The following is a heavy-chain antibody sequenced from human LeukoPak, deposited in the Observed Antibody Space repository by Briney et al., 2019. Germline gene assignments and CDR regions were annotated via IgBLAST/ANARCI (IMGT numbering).Heavy chain of an antibody. J-gene: IGHJ5*02. D-gene: IGHD2-21*02. V-gene: IGHV3-30*02. CDR3: AKDPVNTAS. CDR1: GFSFSNNG. Sequence: GGSLRLSCAASGFSFSNNGMHWVRQAPGKGLEWVAFIRYDGRNEYYADSVRGRFIISRDNSNNTLFLQINSPRTEDTAVYYCAKDPVNTASWGQGTLVTVSS. CDR2: IRYDGRNE.